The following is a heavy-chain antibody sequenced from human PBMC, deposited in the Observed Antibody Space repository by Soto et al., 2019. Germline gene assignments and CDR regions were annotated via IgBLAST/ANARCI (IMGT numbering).Heavy chain of an antibody. Sequence: VQLVESGGGLVQPGGSLRLSCAASGFTFSDFEMTWVRQAPGKGLEWVAYTSSSGSRIYYAESVKGRFTISRDTAKNSLYLQMNSLRVEDTAVYYCARVPGLRPLRIDYWGQGALVTVS. CDR2: TSSSGSRI. CDR1: GFTFSDFE. CDR3: ARVPGLRPLRIDY. V-gene: IGHV3-48*03. J-gene: IGHJ4*02. D-gene: IGHD5-12*01.